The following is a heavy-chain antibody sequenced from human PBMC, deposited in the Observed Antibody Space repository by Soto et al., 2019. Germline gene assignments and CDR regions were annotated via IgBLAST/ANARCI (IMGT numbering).Heavy chain of an antibody. V-gene: IGHV1-3*01. CDR3: ARAQDAYSNYDYYYYGMDV. J-gene: IGHJ6*02. Sequence: QVQLVQSGAEXXXXXXXVKVSCKAXGYTSTSYAMHWVRQAPGQXXEWMGWINAGNGNTKYSQKFQGRVTITRDTSASTAYMELSSLRSEDTAVYYCARAQDAYSNYDYYYYGMDVWGQGTTVTVSS. CDR2: INAGNGNT. CDR1: GYTSTSYA. D-gene: IGHD4-4*01.